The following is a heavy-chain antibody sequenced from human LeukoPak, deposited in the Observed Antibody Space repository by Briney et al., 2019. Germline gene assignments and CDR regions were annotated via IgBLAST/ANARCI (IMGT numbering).Heavy chain of an antibody. J-gene: IGHJ4*02. CDR3: AKGGNGYCSNGICSPRVVAAIDY. CDR2: ISGRGGET. D-gene: IGHD2-8*01. V-gene: IGHV3-23*01. CDR1: GFSFSSSD. Sequence: PGGSLRLSCAASGFSFSSSDMSWVRQAPGKGLEWVSGISGRGGETYYADSVKGRFTISRDNSKNTLNLQMNSLRAEDTAVYYCAKGGNGYCSNGICSPRVVAAIDYWGQGALVSVSS.